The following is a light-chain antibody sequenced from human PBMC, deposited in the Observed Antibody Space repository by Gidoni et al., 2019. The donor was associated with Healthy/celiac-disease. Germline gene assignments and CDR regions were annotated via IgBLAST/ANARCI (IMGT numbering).Light chain of an antibody. Sequence: DIQMTQSPSTLSASVGDRVTITCRASQSISSWLAWYQQKPGRAPKLLIYDASSLQSGVPSRFSGSGSGTEFTLTISSLQPDDFATYYCQQYNSYSPNTFXXXTKLDI. CDR3: QQYNSYSPNT. J-gene: IGKJ2*01. CDR2: DAS. CDR1: QSISSW. V-gene: IGKV1-5*01.